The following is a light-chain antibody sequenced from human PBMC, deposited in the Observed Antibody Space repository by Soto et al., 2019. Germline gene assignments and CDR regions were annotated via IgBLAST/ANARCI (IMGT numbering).Light chain of an antibody. V-gene: IGKV1-27*01. CDR2: AAS. Sequence: DIQMTQSPSSLSASVGDRDTITCRATQGISNYLAWYQQKPGKIPKLLIYAASTLQSGVPSRFSGSGSGTDFTLTISSLQPEDVATYYCQRYISAPFTFGPGTNVDIK. J-gene: IGKJ3*01. CDR1: QGISNY. CDR3: QRYISAPFT.